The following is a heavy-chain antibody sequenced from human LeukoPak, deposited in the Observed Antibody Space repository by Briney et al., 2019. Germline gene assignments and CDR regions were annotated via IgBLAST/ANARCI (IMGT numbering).Heavy chain of an antibody. CDR2: IKTKSEGGTT. D-gene: IGHD3-10*01. V-gene: IGHV3-15*01. J-gene: IGHJ6*03. CDR1: GFTFSNAG. Sequence: GGSLRLSCAASGFTFSNAGMNWVRQAPGKGLEWVGRIKTKSEGGTTDYAAPAKGRFTISRDDSKNALFLQMDSLKSDDTAMYYCTTEFKELGSFFYFYYMDVWGTGTTVTISS. CDR3: TTEFKELGSFFYFYYMDV.